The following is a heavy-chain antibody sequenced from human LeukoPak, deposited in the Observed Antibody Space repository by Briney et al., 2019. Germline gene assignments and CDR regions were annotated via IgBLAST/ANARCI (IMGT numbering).Heavy chain of an antibody. CDR3: AREIRPTDYYDSSGYYTDYYYYYGMDV. D-gene: IGHD3-22*01. CDR2: MNPNSGNT. Sequence: ASVKVSCKASGYTFTSYDINWVRQATGQGLEWMGWMNPNSGNTGYAQKFQGRVTMTRNTSISTAYMELSSLRSEDTPVYYCAREIRPTDYYDSSGYYTDYYYYYGMDVWGQGTTVTVSS. V-gene: IGHV1-8*01. CDR1: GYTFTSYD. J-gene: IGHJ6*02.